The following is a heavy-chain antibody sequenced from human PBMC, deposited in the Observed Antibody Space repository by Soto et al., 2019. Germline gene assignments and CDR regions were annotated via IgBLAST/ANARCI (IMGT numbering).Heavy chain of an antibody. CDR1: GGTFSSYT. CDR2: IIHILGIA. CDR3: ASNYGGNSD. D-gene: IGHD4-17*01. V-gene: IGHV1-69*02. Sequence: QVQLVQSGAEVKKPGSSVKVSCKASGGTFSSYTISWVRQAPGQGLEWMGRIIHILGIANYAQKFQGRVTITADKSTSTAYMELSSLRSEDTAVYYCASNYGGNSDWGQGTLVTVSS. J-gene: IGHJ4*02.